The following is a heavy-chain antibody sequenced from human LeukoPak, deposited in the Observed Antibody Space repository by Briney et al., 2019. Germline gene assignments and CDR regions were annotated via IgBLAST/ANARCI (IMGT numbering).Heavy chain of an antibody. CDR2: INHSGST. Sequence: PSETLSLTCAVYGGSFSGYYWNWIRQPPGKGLEWIGEINHSGSTNYNPSLKSRVTISLDTSKNQFSLKLSSVTAADTAVYYCARATYVWASGNGMDVWGKGTTVTVSS. D-gene: IGHD3-16*01. J-gene: IGHJ6*04. V-gene: IGHV4-34*01. CDR3: ARATYVWASGNGMDV. CDR1: GGSFSGYY.